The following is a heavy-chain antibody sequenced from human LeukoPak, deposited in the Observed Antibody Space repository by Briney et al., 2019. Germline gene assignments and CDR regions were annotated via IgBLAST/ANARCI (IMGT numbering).Heavy chain of an antibody. CDR1: GFTFSSYA. CDR2: IYYSGST. J-gene: IGHJ5*02. CDR3: ARTLPGAYVPRADNWFDP. V-gene: IGHV4-38-2*01. D-gene: IGHD2-21*01. Sequence: GSLRLSCAASGFTFSSYAMGWVRQPPGKGLEWIGSIYYSGSTYYNPSLKSRVTISVDTSKNQFSLKLSSVTAADTAVYYCARTLPGAYVPRADNWFDPWGQGTLVTVSS.